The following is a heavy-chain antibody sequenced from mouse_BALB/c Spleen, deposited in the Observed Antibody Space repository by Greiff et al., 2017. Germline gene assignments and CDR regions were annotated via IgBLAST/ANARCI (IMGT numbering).Heavy chain of an antibody. CDR2: ISYSGST. V-gene: IGHV3-2*02. D-gene: IGHD2-2*01. CDR1: GYSITSDYA. CDR3: ARGGGYYDAMDY. J-gene: IGHJ4*01. Sequence: EVQLQESGPGLVKPSQSLSLTCTVTGYSITSDYAWHWIRQFPGNKLEWMGYISYSGSTSYNPSLKSRISITRDTSKNQFFLQLNSVTTEDTATYYCARGGGYYDAMDYWGQGTSGTVSS.